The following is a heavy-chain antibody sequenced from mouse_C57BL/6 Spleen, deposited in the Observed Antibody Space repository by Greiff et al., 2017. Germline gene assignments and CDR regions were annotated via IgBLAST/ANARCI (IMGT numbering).Heavy chain of an antibody. D-gene: IGHD1-1*01. V-gene: IGHV1-74*01. Sequence: QVQLQQPGAELVKPGASVKVSCKASGYTFTSYWMHWVKQRPGQGLEWIGRIHPSDSDTNYNQKFKGKATLTVDKSSSTAYMQLSSLTSEDSAVDSCAVVYYGSSHWYFDVWGTGTTVTVSS. J-gene: IGHJ1*03. CDR2: IHPSDSDT. CDR3: AVVYYGSSHWYFDV. CDR1: GYTFTSYW.